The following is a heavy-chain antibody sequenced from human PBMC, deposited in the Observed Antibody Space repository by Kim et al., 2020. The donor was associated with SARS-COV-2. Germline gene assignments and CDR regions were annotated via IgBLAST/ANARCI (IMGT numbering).Heavy chain of an antibody. J-gene: IGHJ4*02. D-gene: IGHD4-4*01. CDR3: ARDDYKGFDY. CDR2: TI. V-gene: IGHV3-11*01. Sequence: TIYYAESVNVRFTIARDNAKNALYLQMNSLRAEDTAVYYCARDDYKGFDYWGQGTLVTVSS.